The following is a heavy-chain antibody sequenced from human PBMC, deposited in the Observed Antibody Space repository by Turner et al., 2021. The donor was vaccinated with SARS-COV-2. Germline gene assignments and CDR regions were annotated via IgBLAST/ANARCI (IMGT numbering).Heavy chain of an antibody. V-gene: IGHV4-59*08. CDR2: IHYSGST. CDR1: GGSISSYY. Sequence: QVQLQESGPGLVKPSETLSLTCSVSGGSISSYYRIWIRQPPGKGLEWIGYIHYSGSTNYNPSLKSRVTISVDTSKNQFSLKLSSVTAADSAVYYCARHGFSGWDGGGMDVWGQGTTVTVSS. J-gene: IGHJ6*02. CDR3: ARHGFSGWDGGGMDV. D-gene: IGHD6-19*01.